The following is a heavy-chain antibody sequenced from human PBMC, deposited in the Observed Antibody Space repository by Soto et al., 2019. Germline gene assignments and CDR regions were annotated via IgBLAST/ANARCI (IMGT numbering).Heavy chain of an antibody. Sequence: GESLKISCKGSGYSFTSYWIFWVRQMRVKGLECMGMIYPFYSDARENPAFQGEVSIAADRSIGSAYLQWSSLKASDIAMYYCARASGRLYYFDYWGQGTVVTVSS. CDR1: GYSFTSYW. J-gene: IGHJ4*02. CDR2: IYPFYSDA. V-gene: IGHV5-51*01. CDR3: ARASGRLYYFDY. D-gene: IGHD1-26*01.